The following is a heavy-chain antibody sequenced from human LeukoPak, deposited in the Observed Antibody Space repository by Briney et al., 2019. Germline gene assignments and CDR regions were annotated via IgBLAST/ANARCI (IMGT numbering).Heavy chain of an antibody. Sequence: PGGSLRLSCAASGFIFSDYYMSWIRQAPGKGLEWVSYISSSAYTISYADSVKGRFTISRDNPKNSLYLQMNSLRAEDTAVYYCARGQYPLDYWGQGTLVTVSS. J-gene: IGHJ4*02. D-gene: IGHD2-2*01. V-gene: IGHV3-11*01. CDR1: GFIFSDYY. CDR3: ARGQYPLDY. CDR2: ISSSAYTI.